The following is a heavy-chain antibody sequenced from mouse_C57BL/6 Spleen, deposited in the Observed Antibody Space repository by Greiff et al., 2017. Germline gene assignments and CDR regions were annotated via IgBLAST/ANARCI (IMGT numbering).Heavy chain of an antibody. CDR2: IHPNSGST. V-gene: IGHV1-64*01. CDR1: GYTFTSYW. J-gene: IGHJ2*01. D-gene: IGHD1-1*01. Sequence: QVQLKQPGAELVKPGASVKLSCKASGYTFTSYWMHWVKQRPGQGLEWIGMIHPNSGSTNYNEKFKSKATLTVNKSSSTAYMQLSSLTSEDSAVXYCARLNYGSKGEFDYWGQGTTLTVSS. CDR3: ARLNYGSKGEFDY.